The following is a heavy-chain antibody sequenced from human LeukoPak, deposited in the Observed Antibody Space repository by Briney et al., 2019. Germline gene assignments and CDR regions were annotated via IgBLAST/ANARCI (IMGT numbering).Heavy chain of an antibody. D-gene: IGHD3-22*01. CDR1: GFTFSSYT. CDR3: AKKGYYDGSGYYMYYFDH. J-gene: IGHJ4*02. V-gene: IGHV3-21*04. CDR2: ISSSSSFI. Sequence: GGSLRLSCAASGFTFSSYTMNWVRQAPGKGLKWVSSISSSSSFIYYADSVKGRFTISRDNSKNTLYLQMNSLRAEDTAVYYCAKKGYYDGSGYYMYYFDHWGQGTLVTVSS.